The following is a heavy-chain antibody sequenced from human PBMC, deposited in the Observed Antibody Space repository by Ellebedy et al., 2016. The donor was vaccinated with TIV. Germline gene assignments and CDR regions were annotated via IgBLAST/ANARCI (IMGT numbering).Heavy chain of an antibody. V-gene: IGHV3-7*02. CDR2: IKQDGSEK. CDR3: TRASNRDGYIPAFDV. Sequence: GGSLRLXXAASGFTFSSYWMSWVRQAPGKGLEWVANIKQDGSEKYYVDSVKGRFTVSRESAKNSVYLQMDSLRAGDTAVYYCTRASNRDGYIPAFDVWGQGTMVTVSS. CDR1: GFTFSSYW. D-gene: IGHD5-24*01. J-gene: IGHJ3*01.